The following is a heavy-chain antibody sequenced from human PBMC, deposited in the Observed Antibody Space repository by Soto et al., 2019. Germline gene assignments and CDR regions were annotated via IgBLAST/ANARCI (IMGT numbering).Heavy chain of an antibody. D-gene: IGHD3-3*01. CDR1: GYTLSTHA. J-gene: IGHJ4*02. CDR2: INAGNDNT. CDR3: ARDQYYNIWSGYYMGTPFDY. Sequence: ASVKVSCKASGYTLSTHAMHWVRQAPGQSLEWMGWINAGNDNTKYSQRLQDRVTIIRDASASTVYMELSSLRSEDTAVYYCARDQYYNIWSGYYMGTPFDYWGQGTQVTVSS. V-gene: IGHV1-3*01.